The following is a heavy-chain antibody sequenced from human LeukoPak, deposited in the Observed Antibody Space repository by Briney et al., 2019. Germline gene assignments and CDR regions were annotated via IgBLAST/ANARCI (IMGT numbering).Heavy chain of an antibody. Sequence: ASVKVSCKASGYTFTGYYMLWVRQAPGQGLEWMGWINPNSGGTNYAQKFQGRVTMTRDTSISTAYMELSRLRSDDTAVYYCARERNDILTGPFDYWGQGTLVTVSS. CDR2: INPNSGGT. J-gene: IGHJ4*02. D-gene: IGHD3-9*01. V-gene: IGHV1-2*02. CDR1: GYTFTGYY. CDR3: ARERNDILTGPFDY.